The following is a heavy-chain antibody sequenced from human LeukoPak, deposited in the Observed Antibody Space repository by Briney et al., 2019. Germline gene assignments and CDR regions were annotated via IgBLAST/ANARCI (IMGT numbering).Heavy chain of an antibody. CDR1: GFTFSSYG. CDR2: ISYDGSNK. J-gene: IGHJ4*02. Sequence: GGSLRLSCAASGFTFSSYGMHWVRQAPGKGLEWVAVISYDGSNKYYADSVKGRFTISRDNSKNTLYLQMNSLRAEDTAVYYCAKLPSIAVAGMDYWGQGTLVTVSS. CDR3: AKLPSIAVAGMDY. D-gene: IGHD6-19*01. V-gene: IGHV3-30*18.